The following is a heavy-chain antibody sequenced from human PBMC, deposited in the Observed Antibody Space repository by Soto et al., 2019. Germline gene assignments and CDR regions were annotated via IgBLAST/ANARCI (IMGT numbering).Heavy chain of an antibody. D-gene: IGHD6-19*01. V-gene: IGHV1-18*01. CDR2: ISGYNGNT. CDR1: GYTFSNYG. Sequence: QVQLVQSGAEVKKPGASVTVSCKTSGYTFSNYGINWVRQAPGQGLEWMGWISGYNGNTNYAQTVQGRVTMTTDTSQGTVYMELRSLKSDDTAIYYCSRFIMVGGWFDPNYYHGMDVWGQGTTVTVSS. J-gene: IGHJ6*02. CDR3: SRFIMVGGWFDPNYYHGMDV.